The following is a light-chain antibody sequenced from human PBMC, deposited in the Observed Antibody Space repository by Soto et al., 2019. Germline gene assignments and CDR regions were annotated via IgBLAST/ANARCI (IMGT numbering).Light chain of an antibody. CDR2: DVS. V-gene: IGKV1-17*01. Sequence: DIQMTQSPSSLSASVGDRVTITCRASQGVTNHLAWYQQKPGEAPKRLVSDVSSLQSGVPSRFSGSGSWTEFTLTIISLQPEDLATYYWLQHNEFPWTFGQGTKVEMK. CDR3: LQHNEFPWT. CDR1: QGVTNH. J-gene: IGKJ1*01.